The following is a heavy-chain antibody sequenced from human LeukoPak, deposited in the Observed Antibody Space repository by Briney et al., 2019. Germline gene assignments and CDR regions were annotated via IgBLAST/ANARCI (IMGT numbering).Heavy chain of an antibody. D-gene: IGHD3-22*01. J-gene: IGHJ6*03. CDR1: GASLSSYF. Sequence: SETLSLTCSVSGASLSSYFWTWIRQAPGKGLEWIGEINPSGRISYNPSLKSRLTISVDASKNQFSLNLRSLTAADTAVYYCARGRQEVSMIVVVMTAVSYYLDVWGKGTTVTVS. CDR3: ARGRQEVSMIVVVMTAVSYYLDV. V-gene: IGHV4-34*01. CDR2: INPSGRI.